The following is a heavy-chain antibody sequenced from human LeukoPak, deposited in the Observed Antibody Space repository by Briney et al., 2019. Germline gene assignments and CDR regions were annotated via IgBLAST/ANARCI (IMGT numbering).Heavy chain of an antibody. J-gene: IGHJ4*02. Sequence: GGSLRVSCAASGFSFSSYWMSWVRQAPGKGLEWVANIKQDGSEKYYVDSVKGRFTISRDNAKNSLYLQMNSLRAEDTAVYYCARHNPYSSGWYCFDDWGQGTVVTVSS. CDR1: GFSFSSYW. V-gene: IGHV3-7*02. CDR2: IKQDGSEK. CDR3: ARHNPYSSGWYCFDD. D-gene: IGHD6-13*01.